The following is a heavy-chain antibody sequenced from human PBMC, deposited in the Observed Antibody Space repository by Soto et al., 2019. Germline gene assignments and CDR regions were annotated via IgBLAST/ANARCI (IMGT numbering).Heavy chain of an antibody. CDR2: ISYDGSNK. CDR3: ADDGGYSGAFDY. V-gene: IGHV3-30*18. D-gene: IGHD5-18*01. Sequence: GGSLRLSCAASGFTFSSYGMHWVRQAPGKGLEWVAVISYDGSNKYYADSVKGRFTISRDNSKNTLYLQMNSLRAEDTAVYYCADDGGYSGAFDYWGQGTLVTVPQ. CDR1: GFTFSSYG. J-gene: IGHJ4*02.